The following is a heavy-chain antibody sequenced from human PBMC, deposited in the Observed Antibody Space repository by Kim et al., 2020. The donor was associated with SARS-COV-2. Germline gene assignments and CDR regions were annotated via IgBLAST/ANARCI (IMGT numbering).Heavy chain of an antibody. Sequence: FQGRVTITADKSTSTAYMELSSLRSEDTAVYYCNRALNYYDSSGGSAFDIWGQGTMVTVSS. J-gene: IGHJ3*02. D-gene: IGHD3-22*01. V-gene: IGHV1-69*02. CDR3: NRALNYYDSSGGSAFDI.